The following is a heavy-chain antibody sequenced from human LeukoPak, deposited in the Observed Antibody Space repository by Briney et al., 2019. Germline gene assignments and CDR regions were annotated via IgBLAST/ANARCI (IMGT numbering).Heavy chain of an antibody. J-gene: IGHJ5*02. CDR3: ARGLTDILTGKNWFDP. V-gene: IGHV1-18*01. Sequence: ASVKVSCNASGYTFTSYGISWVRQAPGQGLEWMGWIGANNGNTNYAQNLQGRVTMTRNTSISTAYMELSSLRSEDTAVYYCARGLTDILTGKNWFDPWGQGTLVTVSS. CDR1: GYTFTSYG. D-gene: IGHD3-9*01. CDR2: IGANNGNT.